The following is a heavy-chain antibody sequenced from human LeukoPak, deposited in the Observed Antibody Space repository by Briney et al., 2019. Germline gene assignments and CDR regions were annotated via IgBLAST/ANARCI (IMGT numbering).Heavy chain of an antibody. J-gene: IGHJ3*02. Sequence: ASVKVSCKASGYTFTSYAMNWVRQAPGQGLEWMGWMNPNSGNTGYAQKFQGRVTMTRNTSISTAYMELSSLRSEDTAVYYCARLYCSSTSCYAAFDIWGQGTMVTVSS. CDR3: ARLYCSSTSCYAAFDI. CDR1: GYTFTSYA. D-gene: IGHD2-2*01. V-gene: IGHV1-8*02. CDR2: MNPNSGNT.